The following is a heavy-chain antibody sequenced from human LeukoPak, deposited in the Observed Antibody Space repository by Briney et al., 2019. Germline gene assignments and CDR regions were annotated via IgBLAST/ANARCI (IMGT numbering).Heavy chain of an antibody. D-gene: IGHD2-15*01. CDR2: ISWNSGSI. Sequence: GGSLRLSCAASGFTFDDYAMHWVRQAPGKGLEWASGISWNSGSIGYADSVKGRFTISRDNAKNSLYLQMNSLRAEDTALYYCAKDLLGYCSGGSDYWGQGTLVTVSS. CDR3: AKDLLGYCSGGSDY. J-gene: IGHJ4*02. V-gene: IGHV3-9*01. CDR1: GFTFDDYA.